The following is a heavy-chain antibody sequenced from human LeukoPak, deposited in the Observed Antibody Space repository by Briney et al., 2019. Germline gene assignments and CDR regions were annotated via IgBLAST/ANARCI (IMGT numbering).Heavy chain of an antibody. CDR3: ARPDGYGLVGI. J-gene: IGHJ3*02. V-gene: IGHV4-59*01. CDR1: GVSISSYY. D-gene: IGHD3-10*01. Sequence: SETLSLTCTASGVSISSYYWSWLRQPPGKGLEWVGNIYYSGSTNYNPSLKSRVTISVDTYKNQFSRKLSSVTAADTAVYYCARPDGYGLVGIWGKGTMVTVSS. CDR2: IYYSGST.